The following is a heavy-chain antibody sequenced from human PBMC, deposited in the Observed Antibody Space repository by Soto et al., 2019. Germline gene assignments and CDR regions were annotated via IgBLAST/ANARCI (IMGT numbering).Heavy chain of an antibody. V-gene: IGHV3-48*02. Sequence: EVQLVESGGGLVQPGGSLRLSCAASGFTFSSYSMNWVRQAPGKGLEWVSYISTTSSPIYYADSVKGRFTISRDNAKNSLYLLMNSLRDGDTAVYYCASKSGKFWGQGTLVTVSS. CDR2: ISTTSSPI. J-gene: IGHJ4*02. D-gene: IGHD1-26*01. CDR3: ASKSGKF. CDR1: GFTFSSYS.